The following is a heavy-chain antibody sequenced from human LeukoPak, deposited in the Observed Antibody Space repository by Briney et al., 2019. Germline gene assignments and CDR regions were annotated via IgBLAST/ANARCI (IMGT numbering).Heavy chain of an antibody. CDR1: GFTVSSNY. J-gene: IGHJ4*02. D-gene: IGHD6-19*01. CDR2: IYSGGST. V-gene: IGHV3-66*01. Sequence: GGSPRLSCAASGFTVSSNYMSWVRQAPGKGLEWVSVIYSGGSTYYADSVKGRFTISRDNSKNTLYLQMNSLRAEDTAVYYCARGSSGWFHYFDYWGQGTLVTVSS. CDR3: ARGSSGWFHYFDY.